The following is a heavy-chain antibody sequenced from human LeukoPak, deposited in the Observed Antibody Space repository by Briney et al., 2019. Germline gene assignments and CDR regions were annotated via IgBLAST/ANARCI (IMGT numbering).Heavy chain of an antibody. D-gene: IGHD5-18*01. CDR3: ARGRYSYPFGGDV. CDR1: GGSISYYY. CDR2: IYTSGST. Sequence: SETLSLTCTVSGGSISYYYLSWIRQPAGKGLQWIGRIYTSGSTNYNPSLKSRVTISVDKSKNQFSLKLSSVTAADTAVYYCARGRYSYPFGGDVWGKGTMVTVSS. J-gene: IGHJ6*04. V-gene: IGHV4-4*07.